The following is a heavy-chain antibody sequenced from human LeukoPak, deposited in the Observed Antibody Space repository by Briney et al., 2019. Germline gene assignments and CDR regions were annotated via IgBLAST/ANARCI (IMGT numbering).Heavy chain of an antibody. V-gene: IGHV1-69*04. J-gene: IGHJ4*02. Sequence: GSSVKVSCKTSGGTFSSYAITWVRQAPGQGLEWMGRIIPILGIAKYAQRFQDRVTITADKSTSTAYMELSSLRSEDTAVYYCATEDLDLLSQLLDYWGQGTLVTVSS. CDR3: ATEDLDLLSQLLDY. D-gene: IGHD2/OR15-2a*01. CDR1: GGTFSSYA. CDR2: IIPILGIA.